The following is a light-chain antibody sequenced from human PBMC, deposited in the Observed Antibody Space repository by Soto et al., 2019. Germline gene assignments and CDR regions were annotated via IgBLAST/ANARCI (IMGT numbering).Light chain of an antibody. J-gene: IGKJ5*01. Sequence: DIQMTQSPSSLSASVGDRVSITCRASQTISSNVNWFQQKPGEVPKILIYSASTLQSGVPSRFSGSGSGTDFTLTISNLQPEDFATYYCQQSYDQPLTFGQGTRLEI. CDR2: SAS. CDR3: QQSYDQPLT. V-gene: IGKV1-39*01. CDR1: QTISSN.